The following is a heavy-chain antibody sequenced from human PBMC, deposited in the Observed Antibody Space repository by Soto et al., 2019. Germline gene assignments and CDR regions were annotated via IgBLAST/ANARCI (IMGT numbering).Heavy chain of an antibody. V-gene: IGHV4-34*01. CDR1: GGSFSGYY. J-gene: IGHJ6*02. D-gene: IGHD2-15*01. CDR3: ARVRTRAGGHPVYGMDV. CDR2: INHSGST. Sequence: NPSETLSLTCAVYGGSFSGYYWSWIRQPPGKGLEWIGEINHSGSTNYNPSLKSRVTISVDTSKNQFSLKLSSVTAADTAVYYCARVRTRAGGHPVYGMDVWGQGTTVTVS.